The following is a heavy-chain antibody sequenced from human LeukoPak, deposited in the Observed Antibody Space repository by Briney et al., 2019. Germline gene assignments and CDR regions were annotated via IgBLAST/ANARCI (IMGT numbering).Heavy chain of an antibody. V-gene: IGHV4-30-4*01. D-gene: IGHD3-10*01. CDR2: IYYSGST. Sequence: PSQTLSLTCTVSGGSISSGDYYWSWTRQPPGKGLEWIGYIYYSGSTYYNPSLKSRVTISVDTSKNQFSLKLSSVTAADTAVYYCARDSGLWFGELYYYYGMDVWGKGTTVTVSS. CDR3: ARDSGLWFGELYYYYGMDV. J-gene: IGHJ6*04. CDR1: GGSISSGDYY.